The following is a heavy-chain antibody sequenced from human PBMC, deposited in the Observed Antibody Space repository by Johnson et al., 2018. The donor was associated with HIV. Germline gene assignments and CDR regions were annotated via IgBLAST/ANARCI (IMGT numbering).Heavy chain of an antibody. V-gene: IGHV3-30*03. CDR2: ISYDGSNK. CDR1: GFTFSSYG. D-gene: IGHD3-10*01. CDR3: ARDPPLIYGSGSLDAFDI. Sequence: QVQLVESGGGLVQPGRSLRLSCAASGFTFSSYGMHWVRRAPGKGLEWVAVISYDGSNKYYADSVKGRFTISRDNSKNTLYLQMNSLRAEDTAVYYCARDPPLIYGSGSLDAFDIWGQGTMVTVSS. J-gene: IGHJ3*02.